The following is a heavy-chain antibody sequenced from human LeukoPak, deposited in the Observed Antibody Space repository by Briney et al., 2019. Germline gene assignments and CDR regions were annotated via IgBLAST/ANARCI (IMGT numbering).Heavy chain of an antibody. Sequence: PTGGSLRLSCAASGFTFSSYGMHWVRQAPGKGLEWVAVIWYDGSNKYYADSVKGRFTISRDNSKNTLYLQMNSLRAEDTAVYYCARDEYYDSSGYYYYGMDVWGQGTTVTVSS. CDR2: IWYDGSNK. CDR3: ARDEYYDSSGYYYYGMDV. D-gene: IGHD3-22*01. V-gene: IGHV3-33*01. J-gene: IGHJ6*02. CDR1: GFTFSSYG.